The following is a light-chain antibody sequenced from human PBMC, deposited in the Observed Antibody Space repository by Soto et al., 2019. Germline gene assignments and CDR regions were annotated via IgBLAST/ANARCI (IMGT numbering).Light chain of an antibody. V-gene: IGKV1-8*01. Sequence: AIRMTQSPSSFSASTGDRVTITCRASQGISSYLAWYQQKPGKAPKLLIYAASTLQSGVPSRFSGSGSGTDFTLTISCLPSEDFATYYCQPYYSYPLTFGGGTKVEIK. CDR2: AAS. J-gene: IGKJ4*01. CDR3: QPYYSYPLT. CDR1: QGISSY.